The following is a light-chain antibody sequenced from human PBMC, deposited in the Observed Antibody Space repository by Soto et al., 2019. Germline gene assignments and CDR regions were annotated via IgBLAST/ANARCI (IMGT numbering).Light chain of an antibody. J-gene: IGKJ5*01. CDR3: QQDDNLPIT. Sequence: DIQMTQSPSSLSASVGDRVSITCQASQDISKYLNWYQHKAGKAPKLLIYDAPNLETGVPSRFSGSGSGTDFIFTISSLQPEDIATYYCQQDDNLPITFGQGTRLEIK. CDR1: QDISKY. V-gene: IGKV1-33*01. CDR2: DAP.